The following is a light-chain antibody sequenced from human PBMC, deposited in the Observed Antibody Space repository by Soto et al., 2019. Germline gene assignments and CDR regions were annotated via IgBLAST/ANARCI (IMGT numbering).Light chain of an antibody. V-gene: IGKV3-20*01. CDR2: GAS. CDR3: QQYATSARLT. Sequence: EIVLTQSPGTLSWSLGERATLSCRASQGVSQYLAWYQQKPGQAPRLLIYGASSRANGIPDRFSGSGSGTDFTLTINGLEPEDFALYYCQQYATSARLTFGPGTKVDIK. J-gene: IGKJ3*01. CDR1: QGVSQY.